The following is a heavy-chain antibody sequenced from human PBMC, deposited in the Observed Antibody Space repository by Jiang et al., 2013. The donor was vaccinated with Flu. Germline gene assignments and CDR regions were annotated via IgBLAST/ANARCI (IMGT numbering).Heavy chain of an antibody. Sequence: GPGLVKPSETLSLTCTVSGDSISNYYWSWLRQPPGRGLEWIGYIYYSGSTNYNPSLESRVTISVDTSKKKFSPRLSSVTAADTAVYYCARSYTSSWFDPWGQGTLVTVSS. V-gene: IGHV4-59*01. CDR3: ARSYTSSWFDP. CDR2: IYYSGST. CDR1: GDSISNYY. J-gene: IGHJ5*02. D-gene: IGHD3-16*02.